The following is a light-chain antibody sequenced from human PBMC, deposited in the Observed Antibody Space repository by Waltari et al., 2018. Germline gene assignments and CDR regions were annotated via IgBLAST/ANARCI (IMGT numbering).Light chain of an antibody. J-gene: IGKJ3*01. CDR3: QQSYSTPPFT. V-gene: IGKV1-39*01. CDR1: QSISSY. Sequence: DIQMTKSPSSLSASVGDRVTTTCRASQSISSYLNWFQQKPGKAPKLLIYASSSLQSGVPSRFRGSGSETDFTLTISSLQPEDFATYYCQQSYSTPPFTFGPGTKVDIK. CDR2: ASS.